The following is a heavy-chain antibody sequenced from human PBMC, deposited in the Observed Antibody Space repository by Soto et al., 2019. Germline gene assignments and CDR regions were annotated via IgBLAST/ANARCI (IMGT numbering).Heavy chain of an antibody. CDR2: INHSGST. V-gene: IGHV4-34*01. Sequence: PSETLSLTCAVYGGSFSGYYCSWIRQPPGKGLEWIGEINHSGSTNYNPSLKSRVTISVDTSKNQFSLKLSSVTAADTAVYYCARSRIVVVPAAMRRGGGVYFDYWGQGTLVTVSS. CDR3: ARSRIVVVPAAMRRGGGVYFDY. CDR1: GGSFSGYY. J-gene: IGHJ4*02. D-gene: IGHD2-2*01.